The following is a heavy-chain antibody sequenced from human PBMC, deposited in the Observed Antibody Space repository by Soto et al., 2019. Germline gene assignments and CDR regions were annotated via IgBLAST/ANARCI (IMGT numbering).Heavy chain of an antibody. Sequence: QLRLQESGPRLVKPSETLSLTCTISGASMTSSSYFWGFVRQAPGLGLEWIGTIYYNRSTYYSTSLKSRIAISVDTSKNLFSLSLRSVTAADTAMYYCAMTTVTYPDDFDFWGQGALVTVSS. D-gene: IGHD4-17*01. CDR2: IYYNRST. J-gene: IGHJ4*02. CDR1: GASMTSSSYF. V-gene: IGHV4-39*01. CDR3: AMTTVTYPDDFDF.